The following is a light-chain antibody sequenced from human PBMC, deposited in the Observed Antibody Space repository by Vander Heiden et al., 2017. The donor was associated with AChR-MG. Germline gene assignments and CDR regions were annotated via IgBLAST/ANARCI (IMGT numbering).Light chain of an antibody. V-gene: IGLV1-44*01. CDR3: AAWDDSLRGGV. J-gene: IGLJ2*01. CDR2: SNN. CDR1: SSNIGSNT. Sequence: QSVLTQPPSASGTPGQRVTISCSGSSSNIGSNTVNWYQQLPGTAPKLLIYSNNQRPSGVPDRFSGSKSGTSASLAISGLQSEDEADYYCAAWDDSLRGGVFGGGTKLTGL.